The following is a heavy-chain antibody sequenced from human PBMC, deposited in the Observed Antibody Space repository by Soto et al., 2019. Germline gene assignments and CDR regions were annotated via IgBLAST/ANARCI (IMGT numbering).Heavy chain of an antibody. V-gene: IGHV1-18*01. CDR3: ARRVDYGDYVDFGPTLNWFDP. Sequence: GASVKVSCKASGYTFTSYGISWVRQAPGQGLEWMGWISTYTVNTNYAQKFQGRVTMTTDTSTNTAYMELRSLRSDDTAVYYCARRVDYGDYVDFGPTLNWFDPWGQGTLVTVSS. CDR1: GYTFTSYG. J-gene: IGHJ5*02. CDR2: ISTYTVNT. D-gene: IGHD4-17*01.